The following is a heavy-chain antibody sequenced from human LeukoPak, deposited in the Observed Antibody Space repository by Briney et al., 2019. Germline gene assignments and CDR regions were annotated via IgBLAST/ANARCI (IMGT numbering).Heavy chain of an antibody. CDR2: ISGSSKII. D-gene: IGHD1-26*01. CDR1: GFTFDDYG. J-gene: IGHJ6*02. Sequence: PGGSLRLSCAASGFTFDDYGMSWVRQAPGKGLEWISYISGSSKIIHWAESLKGRFTISRDNAKNSLYLQMNSLRDEDTAVYYCARDYSSSGSFFGYYYGMDVWGQGTTVTVSS. V-gene: IGHV3-48*02. CDR3: ARDYSSSGSFFGYYYGMDV.